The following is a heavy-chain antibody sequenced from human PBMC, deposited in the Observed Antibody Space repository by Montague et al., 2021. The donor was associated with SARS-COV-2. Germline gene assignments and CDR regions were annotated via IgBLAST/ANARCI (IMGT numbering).Heavy chain of an antibody. Sequence: SETLSLTCTVSGYSISSGYYWGWIRQPPGKGLEWIGSIYHSGSTYYTPSLKSRVTISVDTSKNQFSLRLSSVTAADTAVYYCAGDCYGYGSGSYQRWFDPWGQGTLVTVSS. CDR1: GYSISSGYY. J-gene: IGHJ5*02. D-gene: IGHD3-10*01. V-gene: IGHV4-38-2*02. CDR2: IYHSGST. CDR3: AGDCYGYGSGSYQRWFDP.